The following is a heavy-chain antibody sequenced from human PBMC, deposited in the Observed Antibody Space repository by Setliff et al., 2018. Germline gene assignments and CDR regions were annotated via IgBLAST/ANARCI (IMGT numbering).Heavy chain of an antibody. CDR3: ARDHGWRWLQFVDY. J-gene: IGHJ4*02. CDR2: ISYDGSNK. V-gene: IGHV3-30-3*01. D-gene: IGHD2-21*01. Sequence: GSLRLSCAASGFTFSSYAMHWVRQAPGKGLEWVAVISYDGSNKYYADSVKGRFTISRDNSKNTLYLQMNSLRAEDTAVYYCARDHGWRWLQFVDYWGQGTLVTVSS. CDR1: GFTFSSYA.